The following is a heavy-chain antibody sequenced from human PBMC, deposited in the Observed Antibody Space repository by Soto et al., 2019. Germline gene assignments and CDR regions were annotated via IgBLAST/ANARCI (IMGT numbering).Heavy chain of an antibody. Sequence: QVQLQESGPGLVKPSETLSLTCTVSGGSISSYYWSWIRQPPGKGLEWIGYIYYSGSTNYNPSLKSRSTISIDTSKSQFSLKLSSVTAADTAVYYCARQSDCWSDYYNDYWGQGTLVTVSS. CDR3: ARQSDCWSDYYNDY. V-gene: IGHV4-59*08. CDR1: GGSISSYY. J-gene: IGHJ4*02. D-gene: IGHD3-3*01. CDR2: IYYSGST.